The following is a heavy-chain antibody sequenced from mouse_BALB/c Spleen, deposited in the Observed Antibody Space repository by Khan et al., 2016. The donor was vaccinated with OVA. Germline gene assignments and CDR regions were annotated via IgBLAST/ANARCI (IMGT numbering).Heavy chain of an antibody. Sequence: QVQLQQSVPELVNPGASLKVSCKASGYTFTDYIIGWVKQSTRQGLEWIGDIFPESGTPYYNEKFKDKATLTADKSSNTAYMQLSSLTSEDSAVYFCARGGYSVFAYWGQGTLVTVSA. J-gene: IGHJ3*01. CDR2: IFPESGTP. D-gene: IGHD1-1*01. CDR3: ARGGYSVFAY. CDR1: GYTFTDYI. V-gene: IGHV1-77*01.